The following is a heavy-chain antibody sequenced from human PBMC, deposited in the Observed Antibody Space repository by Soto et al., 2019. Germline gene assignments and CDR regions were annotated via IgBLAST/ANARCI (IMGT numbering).Heavy chain of an antibody. CDR3: SRASFGYYAP. Sequence: EVQLVESGGGLVAPGRSLRLSCNCSGFRFSEHAMTWVRQAPGKGLEWVGFIRNTPYGGTTDYAASVRGRFTISRDDSESIAYLQMNCLKIEDSCVYYCSRASFGYYAPLGPGTLVTVSA. CDR2: IRNTPYGGTT. D-gene: IGHD3-3*01. J-gene: IGHJ5*02. V-gene: IGHV3-49*04. CDR1: GFRFSEHA.